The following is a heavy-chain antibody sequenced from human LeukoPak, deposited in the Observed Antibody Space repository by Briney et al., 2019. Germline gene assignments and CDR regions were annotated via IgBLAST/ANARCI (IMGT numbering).Heavy chain of an antibody. CDR1: GYTFTDYY. V-gene: IGHV1-69-2*01. J-gene: IGHJ4*02. CDR2: VDPEDGET. D-gene: IGHD2-2*01. Sequence: ASVKVSCKVSGYTFTDYYMHWVQQAPGKGLEWMGLVDPEDGETIYAEKFQGRVTITADTSTDTAYMELSSLRSEDTAVYYCATAERPTVVVPAANDYWGQGTPVTVSS. CDR3: ATAERPTVVVPAANDY.